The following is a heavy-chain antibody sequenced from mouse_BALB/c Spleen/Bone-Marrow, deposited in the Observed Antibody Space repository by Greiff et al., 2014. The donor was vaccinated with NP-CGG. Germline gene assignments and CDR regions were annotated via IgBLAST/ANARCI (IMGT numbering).Heavy chain of an antibody. CDR3: AAYYYGSSQFAY. Sequence: VQLQQSGAELVKPGASVKLSCTASGFNIKDTYMHWVKQRPEQGLEWIGRIDPANGNTKYDPKFQGKATITADTSSNTAYLQLSSLTSEDTAVYYCAAYYYGSSQFAYWGQGTLDTVSA. CDR2: IDPANGNT. CDR1: GFNIKDTY. J-gene: IGHJ3*01. V-gene: IGHV14-3*02. D-gene: IGHD1-1*01.